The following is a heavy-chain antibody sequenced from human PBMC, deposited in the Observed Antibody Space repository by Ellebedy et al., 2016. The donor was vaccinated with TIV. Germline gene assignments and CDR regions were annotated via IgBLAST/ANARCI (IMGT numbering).Heavy chain of an antibody. CDR1: GVSFDDSH. J-gene: IGHJ2*01. Sequence: MPLETLSLTCAAYGVSFDDSHWTWIRQSPGKGLEWIGEIIHNRSAKYNPSLSTHYNPSLKSRVAISLNTYRSQFSLNLNSLTAADTAVYFGAGRSRTTYFDLWGRGTLVTVTS. CDR2: IIHNRSAKYNPSLST. CDR3: AGRSRTTYFDL. D-gene: IGHD1-1*01. V-gene: IGHV4-34*12.